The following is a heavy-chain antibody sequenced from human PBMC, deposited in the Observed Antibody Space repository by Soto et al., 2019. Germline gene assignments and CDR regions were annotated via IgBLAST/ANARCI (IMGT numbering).Heavy chain of an antibody. D-gene: IGHD6-13*01. J-gene: IGHJ4*02. CDR1: GGSISSYY. CDR3: ARSPIAAAGIFDY. CDR2: IYYSGST. Sequence: PSETLSLTCTVSGGSISSYYWSWIRQPPGKRLEWIGYIYYSGSTNYNPSLKSRVTISVDTSKNQFSLKLSSVTAADTAVYYRARSPIAAAGIFDYWGQGTLVTVS. V-gene: IGHV4-59*01.